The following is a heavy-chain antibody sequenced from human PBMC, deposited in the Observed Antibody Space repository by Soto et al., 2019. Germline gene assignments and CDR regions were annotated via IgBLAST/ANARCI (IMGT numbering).Heavy chain of an antibody. Sequence: QVQLVQSGVEEKKPGASVKVSCKASGYTFTSYPIHWVRQAPGQRLEWMGWINAGNGNTKYSQKFQGRVTITRDTSASTAYMELSSLRSEDTAVYYCARSPTFGGFDIWGQGTMVTVSS. CDR3: ARSPTFGGFDI. V-gene: IGHV1-3*05. J-gene: IGHJ3*02. D-gene: IGHD3-16*01. CDR1: GYTFTSYP. CDR2: INAGNGNT.